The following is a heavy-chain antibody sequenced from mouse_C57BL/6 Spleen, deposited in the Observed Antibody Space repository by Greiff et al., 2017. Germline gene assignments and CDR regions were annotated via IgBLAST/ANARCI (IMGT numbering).Heavy chain of an antibody. CDR1: GYTFPSYW. CDR3: AVIYYGNYDVFDY. Sequence: QVQLQQPGAELVKPGASVKLSCKASGYTFPSYWLHWVKQRPGRGLEWIGRIDPISGGIKYNEKFKIKATLTVDKPSSPAYMHISSLTSEDSAVYYCAVIYYGNYDVFDYWGQGTTLTVSS. J-gene: IGHJ2*01. D-gene: IGHD2-1*01. V-gene: IGHV1-72*01. CDR2: IDPISGGI.